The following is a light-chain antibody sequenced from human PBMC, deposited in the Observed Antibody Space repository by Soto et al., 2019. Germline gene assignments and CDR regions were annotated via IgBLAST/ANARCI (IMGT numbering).Light chain of an antibody. Sequence: EIVMTQSPATLSVSRGERSTVXXRASQSISSNLAWYQQKPGQAPRXLISGAYTRATGIPARFSGSGSGTEFTLTISSLQSEDVATYYCQKYNSAPLTFGQGTRLEIK. J-gene: IGKJ5*01. V-gene: IGKV3-15*01. CDR2: GAY. CDR3: QKYNSAPLT. CDR1: QSISSN.